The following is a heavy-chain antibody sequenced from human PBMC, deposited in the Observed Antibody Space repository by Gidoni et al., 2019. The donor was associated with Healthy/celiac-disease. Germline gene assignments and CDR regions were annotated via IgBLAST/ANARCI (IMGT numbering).Heavy chain of an antibody. CDR1: GFTFSRYS. CDR2: ISSSSSYI. D-gene: IGHD3-22*01. J-gene: IGHJ4*02. V-gene: IGHV3-21*01. CDR3: ARDGYDSSGYYPHFDY. Sequence: EVQLVESGGGLVMPGGSLRLSCAASGFTFSRYSMNWVRQAPGKGLEWVSSISSSSSYIYYADSVKGRFTISRDNAKNSLYLQMNSLRAEDTAVYYCARDGYDSSGYYPHFDYWGQGTLVTVSS.